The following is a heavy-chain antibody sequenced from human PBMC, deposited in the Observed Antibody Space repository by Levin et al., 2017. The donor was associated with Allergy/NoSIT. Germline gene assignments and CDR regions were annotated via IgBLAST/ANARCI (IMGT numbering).Heavy chain of an antibody. CDR2: ISYDGSNK. J-gene: IGHJ4*02. D-gene: IGHD3-9*01. CDR3: AKEPSLLTYYDILTGYYRGPMDY. V-gene: IGHV3-30*18. CDR1: GFTFSSYG. Sequence: GGSLRLSCAASGFTFSSYGMHWVRQAPGKGLEWVAVISYDGSNKYYADSVKGRFTISRDNSKNTLYLQMNSLRAEDTAVYYCAKEPSLLTYYDILTGYYRGPMDYWGQGTLVTVSS.